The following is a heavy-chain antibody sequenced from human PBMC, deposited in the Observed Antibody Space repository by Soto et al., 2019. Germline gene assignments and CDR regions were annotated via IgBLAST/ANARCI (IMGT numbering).Heavy chain of an antibody. CDR1: GYTFTSYG. Sequence: ASVKVSCKASGYTFTSYGISWVRQAPGQGLEWMGWISAYNGNTNYAQKLQGRVTMTTDTSTSTAYMELRSLRSDDTAVYYCARDKLRYFDWLSPSPFDYWGQGTLVTVSS. D-gene: IGHD3-9*01. J-gene: IGHJ4*02. V-gene: IGHV1-18*01. CDR3: ARDKLRYFDWLSPSPFDY. CDR2: ISAYNGNT.